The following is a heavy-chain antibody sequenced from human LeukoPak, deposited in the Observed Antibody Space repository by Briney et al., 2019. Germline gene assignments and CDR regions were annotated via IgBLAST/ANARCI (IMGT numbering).Heavy chain of an antibody. D-gene: IGHD3-9*01. J-gene: IGHJ5*02. Sequence: SETLSLTCTVSGYSISSGYYWGWIRQPPGKGLEWIGRIYTSGSTNYNPSLKSRVTMSVDTSKNQFSLKLNSVTAADTAVYYCARDYDVLTAYPPTQLFDPWGQGTLVTVSS. CDR3: ARDYDVLTAYPPTQLFDP. CDR2: IYTSGST. V-gene: IGHV4-38-2*02. CDR1: GYSISSGYY.